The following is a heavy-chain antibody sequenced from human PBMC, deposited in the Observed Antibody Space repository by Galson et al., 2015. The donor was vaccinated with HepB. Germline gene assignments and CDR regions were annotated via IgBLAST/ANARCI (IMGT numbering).Heavy chain of an antibody. J-gene: IGHJ4*02. D-gene: IGHD4-23*01. CDR1: GFTFSSYA. CDR3: ARDGYGGPPSYYFDY. Sequence: SLRLSCAASGFTFSSYAMHWVRQAPGKGLEWVAVISYDGSNKYYADSVKGRFTISRDNSKNTLYLQMNSLRAEDTAVYYCARDGYGGPPSYYFDYWGQGTLVTVSS. CDR2: ISYDGSNK. V-gene: IGHV3-30*04.